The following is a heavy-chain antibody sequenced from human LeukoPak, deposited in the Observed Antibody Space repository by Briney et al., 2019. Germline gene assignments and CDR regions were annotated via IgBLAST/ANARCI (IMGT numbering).Heavy chain of an antibody. V-gene: IGHV4-39*01. CDR2: IHYSGRT. J-gene: IGHJ4*02. Sequence: SETLSLTCTVSGGSISSSNYFWAWIRQPPGKGLEWIGNIHYSGRTYYNPSLKSRVTISLDTSENPFSLKLNSVTAADTAVYYCARHGVNQNYDYWGRGTLVAVSS. CDR3: ARHGVNQNYDY. D-gene: IGHD2-21*01. CDR1: GGSISSSNYF.